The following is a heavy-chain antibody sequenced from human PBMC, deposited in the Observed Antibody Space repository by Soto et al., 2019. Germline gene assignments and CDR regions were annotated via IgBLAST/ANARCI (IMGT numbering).Heavy chain of an antibody. D-gene: IGHD2-2*02. CDR2: ISGSGGST. CDR3: AKDPVGYCSSTSCYTRPFDY. CDR1: GFTFSSYA. J-gene: IGHJ4*02. V-gene: IGHV3-23*01. Sequence: GGSLRLSCAASGFTFSSYAMSWVRQAPGKGLEWVSAISGSGGSTYYADSVKGRFTISRDNSKNTLYLQMNSLRAEDTAVYYCAKDPVGYCSSTSCYTRPFDYWGQGTLVTVSS.